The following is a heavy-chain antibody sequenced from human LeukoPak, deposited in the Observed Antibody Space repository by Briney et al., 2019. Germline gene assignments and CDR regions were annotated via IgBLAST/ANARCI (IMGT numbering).Heavy chain of an antibody. D-gene: IGHD3-10*01. CDR1: GFTFSSYG. CDR3: ARDRYGVRGKNYYYYGMDV. J-gene: IGHJ6*02. V-gene: IGHV3-33*01. CDR2: IGYDGSNK. Sequence: GRSLRLSCAASGFTFSSYGMHWVRQAPGKGLEGVAVIGYDGSNKYYADSVKARFTISRDNSKNTLYLQMNSLRAEDTAVYYCARDRYGVRGKNYYYYGMDVWGQGTTVTVSS.